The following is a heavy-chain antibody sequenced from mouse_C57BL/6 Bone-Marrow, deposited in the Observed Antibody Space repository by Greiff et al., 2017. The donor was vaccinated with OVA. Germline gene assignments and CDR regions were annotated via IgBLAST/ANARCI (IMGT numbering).Heavy chain of an antibody. D-gene: IGHD1-1*01. CDR3: ARVTTVVATGDY. CDR2: IYPRSGNT. CDR1: GYTFTSYG. V-gene: IGHV1-81*01. Sequence: QVQLKQSGAELARPGASVKLSCKASGYTFTSYGISWVKQRTGQGLEWIGEIYPRSGNTYYNEKFKGKATLTADKSSSTAYMELRSLTSEDSAVYFCARVTTVVATGDYWGQGTTLTVSS. J-gene: IGHJ2*01.